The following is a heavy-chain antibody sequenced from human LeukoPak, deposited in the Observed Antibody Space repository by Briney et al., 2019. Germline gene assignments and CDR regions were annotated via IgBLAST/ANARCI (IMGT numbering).Heavy chain of an antibody. CDR3: ARDPIYYYGAGSNIVDY. J-gene: IGHJ4*02. CDR1: GFTFSSYS. CDR2: ISSSSSYI. Sequence: GGSLRLSCAASGFTFSSYSMNWVRQAPGKGLEWVSSISSSSSYIYYADSVKGRFTISRDNAKNSLYLQMNSLRAEDTAVYYCARDPIYYYGAGSNIVDYWGQGTLVTVSS. V-gene: IGHV3-21*01. D-gene: IGHD3-10*01.